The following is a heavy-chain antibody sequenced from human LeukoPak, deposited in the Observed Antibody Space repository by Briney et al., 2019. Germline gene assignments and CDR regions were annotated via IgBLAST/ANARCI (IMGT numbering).Heavy chain of an antibody. Sequence: GRSLRLSCAASGFTLSSYGMHRVRQAPGKGLEWGAVISYDGSNKYYADSVKGRFTISRDNSKNTLYLQMNSLRAEDTAVYYCAKDARDYGDYVFDYWGQGTLVTVSS. CDR1: GFTLSSYG. V-gene: IGHV3-30*18. CDR3: AKDARDYGDYVFDY. J-gene: IGHJ4*02. CDR2: ISYDGSNK. D-gene: IGHD4-17*01.